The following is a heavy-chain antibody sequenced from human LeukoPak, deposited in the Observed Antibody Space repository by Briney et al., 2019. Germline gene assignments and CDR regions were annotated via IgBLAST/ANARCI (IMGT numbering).Heavy chain of an antibody. CDR1: GFTFSDYY. CDR3: ARAPRKYYYDSSGYYY. J-gene: IGHJ4*02. D-gene: IGHD3-22*01. CDR2: ISSSGSTI. V-gene: IGHV3-11*01. Sequence: GGSLRLSCAASGFTFSDYYMSWIRQAPGKGLEWVSYISSSGSTIYYADSVKGRFTISRDNAKNSLYLQMNSLRAEDTAVYYCARAPRKYYYDSSGYYYWGQGTLVTVSS.